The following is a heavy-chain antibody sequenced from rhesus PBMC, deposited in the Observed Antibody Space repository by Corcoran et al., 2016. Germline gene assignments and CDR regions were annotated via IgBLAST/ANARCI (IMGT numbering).Heavy chain of an antibody. V-gene: IGHV3S42*01. CDR1: GFTFSSYW. CDR2: INSGGGST. CDR3: AKDRGYCTGSGCLPVGGFDY. Sequence: EVQLVESGGGLAKPGGSLRLSCAASGFTFSSYWMNWVSQTPGKGLEWISAINSGGGSTYYADSVKGRLTISRDNSKNPPSLQMNSLRAEDTAVYYCAKDRGYCTGSGCLPVGGFDYWGQGVLVTVSS. J-gene: IGHJ4*01. D-gene: IGHD2-21*01.